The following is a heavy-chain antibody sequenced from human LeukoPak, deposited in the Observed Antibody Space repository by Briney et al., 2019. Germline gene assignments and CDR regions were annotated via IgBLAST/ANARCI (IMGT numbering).Heavy chain of an antibody. D-gene: IGHD3-16*01. J-gene: IGHJ5*01. CDR1: GGSISSSTYY. Sequence: SETLSLTCSVSGGSISSSTYYWGWIRQPPGKGLEWVGTIYYSGSAYYNPSLKSRVTASVDTSKNQFSLKVSSVTAADTAVYYCARGRVTQSGRLSWFDSWGQGILVTVSS. V-gene: IGHV4-39*07. CDR2: IYYSGSA. CDR3: ARGRVTQSGRLSWFDS.